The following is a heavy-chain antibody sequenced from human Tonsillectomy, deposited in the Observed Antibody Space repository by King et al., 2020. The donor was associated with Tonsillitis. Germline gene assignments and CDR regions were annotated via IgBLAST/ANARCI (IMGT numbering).Heavy chain of an antibody. J-gene: IGHJ3*02. CDR3: AKDGGSKGVVITHDAFDI. Sequence: QLVESGGGLVQPGGSLRLSCAASGFTFISYAISWVRQAPGKGLEWVSAISGSGGSTYYADSVEGRFTISRDNSKNTLDLQMNSLRAQDTAVYYCAKDGGSKGVVITHDAFDIWGQGKMVTVSS. D-gene: IGHD3-22*01. V-gene: IGHV3-23*04. CDR2: ISGSGGST. CDR1: GFTFISYA.